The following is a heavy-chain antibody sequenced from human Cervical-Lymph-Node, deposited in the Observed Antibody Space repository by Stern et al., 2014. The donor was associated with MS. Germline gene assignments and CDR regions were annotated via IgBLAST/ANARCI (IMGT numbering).Heavy chain of an antibody. J-gene: IGHJ4*02. CDR1: GYSFTANW. CDR2: IYPGASDT. CDR3: ARDYGDYAFDY. D-gene: IGHD4-17*01. Sequence: EVQLVQSGAEVKKPGDSLKISCKGSGYSFTANWIAWVRQMPGKGLQWRGIIYPGASDTRYSPSFQGQVTISADKSISTAYLQWSSLKASDTAMYYCARDYGDYAFDYWGQGTLVTVSS. V-gene: IGHV5-51*01.